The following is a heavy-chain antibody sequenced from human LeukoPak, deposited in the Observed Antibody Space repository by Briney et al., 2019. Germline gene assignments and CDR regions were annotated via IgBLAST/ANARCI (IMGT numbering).Heavy chain of an antibody. Sequence: QPGGSLRLSCTASGFTFGDYVMSWVRQAPGKGLEWVSYISSSGSTIYYADSVKGRFTISRDNAKNSLYLQMNSLRAEDTAVYYCAELGITMIGGVWGKGTTVTISS. V-gene: IGHV3-48*03. CDR1: GFTFGDYV. J-gene: IGHJ6*04. CDR2: ISSSGSTI. D-gene: IGHD3-10*02. CDR3: AELGITMIGGV.